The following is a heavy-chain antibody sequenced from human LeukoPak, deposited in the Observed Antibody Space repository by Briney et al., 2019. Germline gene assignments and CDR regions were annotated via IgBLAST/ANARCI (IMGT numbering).Heavy chain of an antibody. CDR3: ARERLSDYYDSSGFYP. Sequence: GGSLRLSCSASGFTFSSYSMNWVRQAPGKGLEWLSYISSSSTTIYYADSVRGRFTVSRDNAKNSLYLQMNSLRDEDTAVYYCARERLSDYYDSSGFYPWGQGTLVTVSS. J-gene: IGHJ5*02. V-gene: IGHV3-48*02. D-gene: IGHD3-22*01. CDR1: GFTFSSYS. CDR2: ISSSSTTI.